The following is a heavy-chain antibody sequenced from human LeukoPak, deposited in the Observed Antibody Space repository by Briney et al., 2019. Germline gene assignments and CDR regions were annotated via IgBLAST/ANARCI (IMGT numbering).Heavy chain of an antibody. J-gene: IGHJ3*02. CDR3: AKSSSGWYDAFYI. CDR2: ISGSGGST. Sequence: GGSLRLSCAASGFTFSSCGMSWVRQAPGKGLEWVSAISGSGGSTYYPDSVQGRFTLSRDHSKHTLYLQMNSLRAEDTAVYYCAKSSSGWYDAFYIWGQGTMVTVSS. CDR1: GFTFSSCG. D-gene: IGHD6-19*01. V-gene: IGHV3-23*01.